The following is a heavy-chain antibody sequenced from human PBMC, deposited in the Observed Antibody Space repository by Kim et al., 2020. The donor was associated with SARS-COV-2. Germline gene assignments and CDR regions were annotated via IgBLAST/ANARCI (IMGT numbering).Heavy chain of an antibody. J-gene: IGHJ4*02. CDR1: GFTFSSYS. Sequence: GGSLRLSCAASGFTFSSYSMNWVRQAPGKGLEWVSSISSSSYIYYADSVKGRFTISRDNAKNSLYLQMNSLRAEDTAVYYCARDRYSSSSSEFDYWGQGTLVTVSS. V-gene: IGHV3-21*01. CDR3: ARDRYSSSSSEFDY. CDR2: ISSSSYI. D-gene: IGHD6-6*01.